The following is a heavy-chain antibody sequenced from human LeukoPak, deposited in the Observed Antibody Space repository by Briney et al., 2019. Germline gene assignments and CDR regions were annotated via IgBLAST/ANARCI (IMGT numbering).Heavy chain of an antibody. CDR3: ARHQSSIVVVIFYFDY. CDR2: IYYIRGT. D-gene: IGHD3-22*01. J-gene: IGHJ4*02. V-gene: IGHV4-39*01. CDR1: GYTISSSSYY. Sequence: SETLSLTCTVSGYTISSSSYYWGRLRQPPGKGLEWIGSIYYIRGTYYNTPLKSRVTISVATSKNKFSLKLSSMTAAHTAVHDCARHQSSIVVVIFYFDYWGQGTLVTASS.